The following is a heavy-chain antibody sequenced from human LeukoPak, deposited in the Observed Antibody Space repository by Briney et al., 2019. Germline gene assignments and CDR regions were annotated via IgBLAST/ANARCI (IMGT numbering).Heavy chain of an antibody. CDR1: GDSVSSNSAT. CDR3: ARAPTPDLGSYVYDN. J-gene: IGHJ4*02. D-gene: IGHD5/OR15-5a*01. Sequence: SQTLSLTCAISGDSVSSNSATWNWIRQSPSRGLEWLGRTCYRSKWYHDYAVSVKSRISINPDTSKNQFSLQLNSVTPEDTAVYYCARAPTPDLGSYVYDNWGQGTLVTVSS. CDR2: TCYRSKWYH. V-gene: IGHV6-1*01.